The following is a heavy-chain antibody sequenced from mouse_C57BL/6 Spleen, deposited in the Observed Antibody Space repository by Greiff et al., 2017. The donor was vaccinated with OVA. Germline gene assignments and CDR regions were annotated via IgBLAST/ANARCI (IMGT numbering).Heavy chain of an antibody. CDR3: ARGYCSDY. V-gene: IGHV1-26*01. CDR2: INPNNGGT. Sequence: VQLQQSGPELVKPGASVKISCKASGYTFTDYYMNWVKQSHGKSLEWIGDINPNNGGTSYNQTFKGQATLTVDNSCSTAYMELRSLTSEDSAFYYCARGYCSDYWGQGTTLTVSS. CDR1: GYTFTDYY. J-gene: IGHJ2*01.